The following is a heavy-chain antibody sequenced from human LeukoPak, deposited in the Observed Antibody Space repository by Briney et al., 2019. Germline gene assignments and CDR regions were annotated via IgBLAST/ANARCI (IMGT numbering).Heavy chain of an antibody. J-gene: IGHJ4*02. V-gene: IGHV3-30*04. D-gene: IGHD3-9*01. CDR2: ISYDGSNK. CDR1: GFTFSNYA. Sequence: HAGGSLRLSCAASGFTFSNYALHWVRQAPGKGLEWVAVISYDGSNKFYADSVRGRFTISRDNSKNTLFLQMNSLRPEDTAVYYCARGPDYDILADYFDYWGQGTLVTVSS. CDR3: ARGPDYDILADYFDY.